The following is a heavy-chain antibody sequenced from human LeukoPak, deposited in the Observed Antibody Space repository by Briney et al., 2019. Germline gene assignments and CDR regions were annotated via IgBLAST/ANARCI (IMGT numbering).Heavy chain of an antibody. CDR1: GFTFNSDW. CDR2: IKSDGSST. CDR3: ARDFGYSND. V-gene: IGHV3-74*01. D-gene: IGHD1-26*01. J-gene: IGHJ4*02. Sequence: GGSLRLSCAASGFTFNSDWMHWVRQAPGKGLVWVSRIKSDGSSTSYADSVKGRFSISRDNAKNTLYLQMNSLRAEDTAVYYRARDFGYSNDWGQGTLVTVSS.